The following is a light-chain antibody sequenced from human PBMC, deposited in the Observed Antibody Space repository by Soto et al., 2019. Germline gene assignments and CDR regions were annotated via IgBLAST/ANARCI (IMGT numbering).Light chain of an antibody. CDR2: GAS. V-gene: IGKV3-15*01. CDR3: KQYIRWHLT. CDR1: QSVSSN. J-gene: IGKJ4*01. Sequence: EIVMTQSPATLSVSPGERATLSCRASQSVSSNLAWYQQKPGQAPSLLIYGASTRATGTPARFSGSGSGKEVTLTIINLQSEDFAVYYFKQYIRWHLTVGRGTKV.